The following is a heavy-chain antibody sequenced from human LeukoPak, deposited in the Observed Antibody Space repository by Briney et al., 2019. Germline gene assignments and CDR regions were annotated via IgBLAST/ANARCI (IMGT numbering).Heavy chain of an antibody. CDR1: GFTFSSYA. J-gene: IGHJ5*02. V-gene: IGHV3-30*04. Sequence: GRSLRLSCAASGFTFSSYAMHWVRQAPGKGLEWVAVISYDGSNKYYADSVKGRFTISRDNSKNTLYLQMNSLRAEDTAVYYCAKDPAGYCSGGSCNWFDPWGQGTLVTVSS. D-gene: IGHD2-15*01. CDR2: ISYDGSNK. CDR3: AKDPAGYCSGGSCNWFDP.